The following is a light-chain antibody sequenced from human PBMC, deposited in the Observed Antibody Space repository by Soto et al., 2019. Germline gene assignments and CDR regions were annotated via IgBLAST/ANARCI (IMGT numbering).Light chain of an antibody. V-gene: IGKV3-20*01. CDR3: QQYGSSPRT. CDR1: QIVSSY. Sequence: EIVLTQSPATLSVSPGERATLSCRASQIVSSYLAWYQQKPGQAPRLLIYDASTRATGIPDRFSGSGSGTDFTLTISRLEPEDFAVYYCQQYGSSPRTFGQGTKVDIK. CDR2: DAS. J-gene: IGKJ1*01.